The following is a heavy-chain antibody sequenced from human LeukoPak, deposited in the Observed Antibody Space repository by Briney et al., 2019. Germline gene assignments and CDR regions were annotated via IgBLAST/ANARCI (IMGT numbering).Heavy chain of an antibody. D-gene: IGHD2-21*02. J-gene: IGHJ5*02. CDR3: VRHPTSDIVVVTAIPNNWFDP. CDR2: IYYSGST. V-gene: IGHV4-39*01. CDR1: GGSISSSSYY. Sequence: SETLSLTCTVSGGSISSSSYYWGWIRQPPGKGLEWIGSIYYSGSTYYNPSLKSRVTISVDTSKNQFSLKLSSVTAADTAVYYCVRHPTSDIVVVTAIPNNWFDPWGQGTLVTVSS.